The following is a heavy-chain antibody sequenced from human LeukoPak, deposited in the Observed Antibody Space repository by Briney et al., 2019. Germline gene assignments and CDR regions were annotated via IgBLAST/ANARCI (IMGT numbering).Heavy chain of an antibody. V-gene: IGHV4-59*01. D-gene: IGHD4/OR15-4a*01. CDR2: IYYSGST. Sequence: SETLSLTCTVSGGSIGSYYWSWIRQPPGKGLEWIGYIYYSGSTNYNPSLKSRVTISVDTSKNQFSLKLSSVTAADTAVYYCARGGANPRYYFDYWGQGTLVTVSS. CDR3: ARGGANPRYYFDY. CDR1: GGSIGSYY. J-gene: IGHJ4*02.